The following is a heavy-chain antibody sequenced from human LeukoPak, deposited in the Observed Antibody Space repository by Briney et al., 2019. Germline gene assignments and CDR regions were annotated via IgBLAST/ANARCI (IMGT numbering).Heavy chain of an antibody. V-gene: IGHV5-10-1*01. CDR1: GYSFTSYW. J-gene: IGHJ6*02. CDR2: IDPSDSYT. Sequence: GESLKISCKGSGYSFTSYWISWVRQMPGKGLEWMGRIDPSDSYTNYSPSFQGHVTISADKSISTAYLQWSSLKASDTAMYYCARPGGDDNYYYYGMDAWGQGTTVTVSS. D-gene: IGHD2-21*01. CDR3: ARPGGDDNYYYYGMDA.